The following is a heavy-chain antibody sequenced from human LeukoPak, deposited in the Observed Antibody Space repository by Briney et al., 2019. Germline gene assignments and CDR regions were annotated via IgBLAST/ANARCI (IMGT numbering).Heavy chain of an antibody. V-gene: IGHV1-2*02. J-gene: IGHJ4*02. D-gene: IGHD1-14*01. CDR3: ARGRGFGSIDY. Sequence: ASVKVSCKASGYTFTDYYVHWVRQAPGQGLEWMGWISPSSGGTNYAQKFQGRVTMTRDTSISTAYMELSSLRSDDTAVYYCARGRGFGSIDYWGQGTLVTVSS. CDR2: ISPSSGGT. CDR1: GYTFTDYY.